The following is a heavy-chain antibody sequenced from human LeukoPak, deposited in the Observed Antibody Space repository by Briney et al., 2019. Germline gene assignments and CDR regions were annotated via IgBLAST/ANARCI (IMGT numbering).Heavy chain of an antibody. CDR2: VKSKADDGTT. Sequence: PGGSLRLSCEASGFSFTNTWMSWVRQAPGKGLEWVGRVKSKADDGTTDYAAPVQGRFTISRDDSKNTLSLQMNGLKTEDTAVYYCATEGGSGSYYGDDAFDMWGQGTMVTVSS. CDR3: ATEGGSGSYYGDDAFDM. J-gene: IGHJ3*02. CDR1: GFSFTNTW. V-gene: IGHV3-15*01. D-gene: IGHD3-10*01.